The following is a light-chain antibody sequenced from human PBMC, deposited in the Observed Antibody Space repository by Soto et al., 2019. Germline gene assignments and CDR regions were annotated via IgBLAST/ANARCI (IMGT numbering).Light chain of an antibody. Sequence: EIVLPQSPGTLSLSPGERATLACRASQSVSSTYLAWYQQKPGQAPRLLIYGASSRATGIPDRFSGSGSGTDFTLTISRLEPEDFAVYYCQQYGSSPQTFGQGTKLESK. V-gene: IGKV3-20*01. CDR2: GAS. J-gene: IGKJ2*01. CDR1: QSVSSTY. CDR3: QQYGSSPQT.